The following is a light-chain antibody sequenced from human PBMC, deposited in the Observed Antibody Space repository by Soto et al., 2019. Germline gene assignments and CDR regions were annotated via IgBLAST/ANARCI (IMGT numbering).Light chain of an antibody. CDR1: SYDVGDYNF. CDR3: SSYAGSNNLGV. Sequence: QSVLTQPPSASGSPGQSVTISCTGSSYDVGDYNFVSWYQQHPGKAPKLIIYEVIKRPSGVPDRFSGSKSGNTASLTVSGLQAEDEADYYCSSYAGSNNLGVFGTGTKVTVL. V-gene: IGLV2-8*01. CDR2: EVI. J-gene: IGLJ1*01.